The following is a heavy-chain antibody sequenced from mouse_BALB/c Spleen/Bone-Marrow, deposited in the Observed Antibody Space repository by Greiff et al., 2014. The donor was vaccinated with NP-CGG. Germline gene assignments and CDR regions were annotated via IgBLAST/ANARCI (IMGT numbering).Heavy chain of an antibody. V-gene: IGHV14-3*02. CDR3: AQGYDWAMDY. CDR1: GFNIKDTY. J-gene: IGHJ4*01. CDR2: IDPANGNT. Sequence: VQLQQPGAELVKPGASAKLSCTASGFNIKDTYMHWVKQRPEQGLEWIGRIDPANGNTKYDPKFQGKATITADTSSNTAYLQLNSLTSEDTAVYYCAQGYDWAMDYWGQGTSVTVSS. D-gene: IGHD2-14*01.